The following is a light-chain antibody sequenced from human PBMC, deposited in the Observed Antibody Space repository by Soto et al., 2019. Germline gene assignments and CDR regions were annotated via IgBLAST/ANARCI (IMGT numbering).Light chain of an antibody. Sequence: IQLTQSPSFLSASVGDRVTITCRASQGISSYLAWYQQKPGKAPKLLIYDASTLQSGVPSRFSGSGSGTEFTLTISSLQPEDFATYYCQQLNSYPLTFGGGTKVDIK. CDR3: QQLNSYPLT. J-gene: IGKJ4*01. CDR1: QGISSY. CDR2: DAS. V-gene: IGKV1-9*01.